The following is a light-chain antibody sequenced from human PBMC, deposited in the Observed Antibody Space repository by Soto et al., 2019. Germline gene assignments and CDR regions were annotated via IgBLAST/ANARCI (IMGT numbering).Light chain of an antibody. V-gene: IGLV2-8*01. Sequence: QSVLTQPPSASGSPGQSVTISCTGTSSDVGGYNYVSWYQQHPGKAPKLMIYEVSKRPSGVPDRFSGSKSGNTASLTVSGLQAEDDADYYSSSYADSNSFSVFRTGTKVTVL. CDR1: SSDVGGYNY. CDR2: EVS. CDR3: SSYADSNSFSV. J-gene: IGLJ1*01.